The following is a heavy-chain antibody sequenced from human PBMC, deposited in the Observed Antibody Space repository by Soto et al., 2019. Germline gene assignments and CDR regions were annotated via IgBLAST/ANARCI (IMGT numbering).Heavy chain of an antibody. V-gene: IGHV3-13*01. Sequence: GGSLRLSCAASGFTFSSYDMHWVRQATGKGLEWVSAIGTAGDTYYPGSVKGRFTISRENAKNSLYLQMNSLRAGDTAVYYCAKGAWFGELSNWGQGTLVTVSS. CDR3: AKGAWFGELSN. D-gene: IGHD3-10*01. J-gene: IGHJ4*02. CDR1: GFTFSSYD. CDR2: IGTAGDT.